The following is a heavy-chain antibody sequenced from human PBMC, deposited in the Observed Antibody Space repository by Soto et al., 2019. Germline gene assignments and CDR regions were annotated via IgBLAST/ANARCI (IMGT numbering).Heavy chain of an antibody. CDR1: GFTFSSYG. D-gene: IGHD2-2*01. V-gene: IGHV3-33*01. CDR2: IWYDGSNK. CDR3: ASPAVGCCSSTSCYSGMDV. Sequence: GGSLRLSCAASGFTFSSYGMHWVRQAPGKGLEWVAVIWYDGSNKYYADSVKGRFTISRDNSKNTRYLQMNSLRAEDTAVYYCASPAVGCCSSTSCYSGMDVWGQGTTVTVSS. J-gene: IGHJ6*02.